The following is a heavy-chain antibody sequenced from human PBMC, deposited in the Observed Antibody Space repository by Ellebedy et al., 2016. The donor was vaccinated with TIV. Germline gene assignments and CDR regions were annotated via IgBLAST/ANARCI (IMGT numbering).Heavy chain of an antibody. V-gene: IGHV3-66*03. CDR3: ATTQMGNGYNEVYFGH. D-gene: IGHD5-24*01. J-gene: IGHJ4*02. CDR2: IYSSGST. CDR1: GFTVSNTY. Sequence: GESLKISCAASGFTVSNTYMGWVRQAPGKGLDWVSVIYSSGSTFYADSVKGRFTISRDNSKNTLDLQMDSLRAEDTAMYYCATTQMGNGYNEVYFGHWGQGTLVTVSS.